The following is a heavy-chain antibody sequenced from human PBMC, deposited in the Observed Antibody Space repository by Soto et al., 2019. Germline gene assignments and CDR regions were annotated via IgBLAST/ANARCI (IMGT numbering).Heavy chain of an antibody. D-gene: IGHD1-20*01. CDR1: GGSISSYY. V-gene: IGHV4-59*01. CDR2: IYYSGST. Sequence: PSETLSLTCTVSGGSISSYYWSWIRQPPGKGLEWIGYIYYSGSTNYNPSLKSRVTISVDTSKNQFSLKLSSVTAADTAVYYCARGGMAPNFHYWGQGTLVTVSS. CDR3: ARGGMAPNFHY. J-gene: IGHJ4*02.